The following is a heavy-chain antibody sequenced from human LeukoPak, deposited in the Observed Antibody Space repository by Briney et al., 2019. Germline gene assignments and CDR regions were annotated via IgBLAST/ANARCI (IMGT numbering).Heavy chain of an antibody. CDR1: GYTFTSYD. Sequence: ASVKVSCKASGYTFTSYDINWVRQATGQGLEWMGWMNPNSGNTGYAQKFQGRVTMTRDTSISTAYMELSRLRSDDTAVYYCARFVEYNWFDPWGQGTLVTVSS. J-gene: IGHJ5*02. CDR2: MNPNSGNT. CDR3: ARFVEYNWFDP. D-gene: IGHD3-16*02. V-gene: IGHV1-8*01.